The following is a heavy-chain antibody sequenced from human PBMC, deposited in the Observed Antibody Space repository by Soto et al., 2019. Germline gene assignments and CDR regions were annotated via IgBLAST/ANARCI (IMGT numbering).Heavy chain of an antibody. Sequence: ASVKVCWKACGYTFTSYGISWVRQAPGQGLEWMGWISAYNGNTNYAQKLQGRVTMTTDTSTSTAYMELRSLRSDDTAVYYCARDGRGGSGSYNDYWAQGTLVTVSS. D-gene: IGHD3-10*01. CDR2: ISAYNGNT. V-gene: IGHV1-18*01. CDR3: ARDGRGGSGSYNDY. J-gene: IGHJ4*02. CDR1: GYTFTSYG.